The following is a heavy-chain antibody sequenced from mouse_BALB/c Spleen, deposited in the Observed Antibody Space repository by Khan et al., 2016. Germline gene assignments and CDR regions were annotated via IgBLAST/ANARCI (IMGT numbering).Heavy chain of an antibody. J-gene: IGHJ3*01. CDR2: INPSNGDT. V-gene: IGHV1S81*02. D-gene: IGHD2-4*01. CDR1: GYTFTSYY. Sequence: QVQLQQSGAELVKPGASVKLSCKASGYTFTSYYMYWVKQRPGQGLEWIGEINPSNGDTNFNERFKSKATLTVDKSSSTTYMQFSSLTSEDSAVYYGTRACYDYPFAYWGQGTLVTVSA. CDR3: TRACYDYPFAY.